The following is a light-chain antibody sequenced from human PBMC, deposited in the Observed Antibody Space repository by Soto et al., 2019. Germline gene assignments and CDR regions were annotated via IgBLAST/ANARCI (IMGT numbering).Light chain of an antibody. J-gene: IGKJ5*01. CDR1: QSIRSY. V-gene: IGKV3-15*01. CDR3: QQYDTWTPIT. Sequence: EIVMTQSPATLSVSPGDRATLSCRASQSIRSYLAWYQQKPGQAPRLLIYGAYNRATGVPARFSGSASGAEFTLTIDSLQSEDFAVYYCQQYDTWTPITFGQGTRVEI. CDR2: GAY.